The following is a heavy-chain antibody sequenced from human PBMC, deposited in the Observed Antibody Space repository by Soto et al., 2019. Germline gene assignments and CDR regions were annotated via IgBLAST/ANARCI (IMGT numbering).Heavy chain of an antibody. D-gene: IGHD3-22*01. J-gene: IGHJ4*02. Sequence: QVQLQESGPGLVKPSETLSLTCTVSGGSISSYYWSWIRQPPGKGLEWIGYIYYSGSTNYNPSLKSRVTISVDTSKNQFSLKLSSVTAADTAVYYCARGRKRYYYDSSGYYFVDYWGQGTLVTVSS. CDR2: IYYSGST. V-gene: IGHV4-59*01. CDR3: ARGRKRYYYDSSGYYFVDY. CDR1: GGSISSYY.